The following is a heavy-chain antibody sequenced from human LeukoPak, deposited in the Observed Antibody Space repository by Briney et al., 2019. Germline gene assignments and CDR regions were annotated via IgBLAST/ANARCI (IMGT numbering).Heavy chain of an antibody. CDR1: GYTLTELS. J-gene: IGHJ4*02. V-gene: IGHV1-24*01. D-gene: IGHD3-9*01. CDR2: FDPEDGET. Sequence: ASVKVSCKVSGYTLTELSMHWVRQAPGKGLEWMGGFDPEDGETIYAQKSQGRVTMTEDTSTDTAYMEPSSLRSEDTAVYYCATGTYYDILTGYRGGGLAYWGQGTLVTVSS. CDR3: ATGTYYDILTGYRGGGLAY.